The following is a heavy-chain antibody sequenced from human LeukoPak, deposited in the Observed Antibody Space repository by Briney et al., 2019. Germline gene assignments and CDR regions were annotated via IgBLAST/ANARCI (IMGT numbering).Heavy chain of an antibody. Sequence: SSETLSLTCTVSGGSISSYYRSWIRQPPGKGLEWIGYIYYSGSTNYNPSLKSRVTISVDTSKNQFSLKLSSVTAADTAVYYCARGSVVAGTYYFDYWGQGTLVTVSS. CDR3: ARGSVVAGTYYFDY. J-gene: IGHJ4*02. V-gene: IGHV4-59*01. D-gene: IGHD2-15*01. CDR1: GGSISSYY. CDR2: IYYSGST.